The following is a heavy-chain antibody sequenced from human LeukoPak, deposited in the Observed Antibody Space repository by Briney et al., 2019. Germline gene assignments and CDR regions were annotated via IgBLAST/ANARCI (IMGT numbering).Heavy chain of an antibody. D-gene: IGHD3-16*01. V-gene: IGHV4-30-2*03. CDR3: ARHWGRDTFDI. Sequence: SETLSLICTVSGGSISSGGYYWSWIRQPPGKGLEWIGYIYHSGSTYYNPSLMSRVTISVDTSKNQFSLMLNSVTAADTAIYYCARHWGRDTFDIWGQGTMVTVSS. CDR2: IYHSGST. J-gene: IGHJ3*02. CDR1: GGSISSGGYY.